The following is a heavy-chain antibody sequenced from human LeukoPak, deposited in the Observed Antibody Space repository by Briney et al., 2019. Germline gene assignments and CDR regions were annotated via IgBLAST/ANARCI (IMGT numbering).Heavy chain of an antibody. Sequence: PSETLSLTCAVSGGSISSYYWSWIRQPPGKGLEWIGYIYYSGSTNYNPSLKSRVTISVDQSKNQFSVKLSSVTAADTAVYYCARDLSWTPEGPAESRLDPWGQGTVVSVLS. CDR1: GGSISSYY. CDR3: ARDLSWTPEGPAESRLDP. CDR2: IYYSGST. J-gene: IGHJ5*02. V-gene: IGHV4-59*01. D-gene: IGHD3/OR15-3a*01.